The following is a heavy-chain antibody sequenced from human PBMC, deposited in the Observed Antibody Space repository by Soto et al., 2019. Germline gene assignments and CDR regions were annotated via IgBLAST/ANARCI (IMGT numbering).Heavy chain of an antibody. CDR3: ARIITAAGGRRYFDL. V-gene: IGHV3-11*03. CDR2: INSSSSYA. J-gene: IGHJ2*01. Sequence: GGSLRLSCAASGFTFSDYYMSWIRQAPGKGLEWVSYINSSSSYANYADSVKGRFTISRDNAKNSLYLQMNSLRAEDTAVYYCARIITAAGGRRYFDLWGRGTLVTVSS. D-gene: IGHD6-13*01. CDR1: GFTFSDYY.